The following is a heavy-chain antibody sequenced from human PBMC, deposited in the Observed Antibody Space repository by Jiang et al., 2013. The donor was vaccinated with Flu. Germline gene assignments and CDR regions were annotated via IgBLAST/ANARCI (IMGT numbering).Heavy chain of an antibody. V-gene: IGHV1-2*02. CDR2: INPNSGGT. D-gene: IGHD3-22*01. CDR1: GYTFTGYY. J-gene: IGHJ3*02. Sequence: GAEVKKPGASVKVSCKASGYTFTGYYMHWVRQAPGQGFEWMGWINPNSGGTNYAQKFQGRVTMTRDTSISTAYMELSRLRSDDTAVYYCARDYYDSSGYHSDAFDIWGQGTMVTVSS. CDR3: ARDYYDSSGYHSDAFDI.